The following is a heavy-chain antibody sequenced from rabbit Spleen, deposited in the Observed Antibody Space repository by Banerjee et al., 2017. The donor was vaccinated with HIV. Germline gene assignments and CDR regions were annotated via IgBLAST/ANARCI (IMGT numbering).Heavy chain of an antibody. CDR1: GFTFSNGYV. CDR3: ARDGYAGSSDSFNL. CDR2: TAVGSGRFT. D-gene: IGHD8-1*01. V-gene: IGHV1S45*01. Sequence: QEQLEESGGDMVKPEGSLTLTCTASGFTFSNGYVMCWVRQAPGRGLEWIACTAVGSGRFTYSASWAKGRFTISKTSSTTVTLQMTSLTAADTATYFCARDGYAGSSDSFNLWGQGTLVTVS. J-gene: IGHJ4*01.